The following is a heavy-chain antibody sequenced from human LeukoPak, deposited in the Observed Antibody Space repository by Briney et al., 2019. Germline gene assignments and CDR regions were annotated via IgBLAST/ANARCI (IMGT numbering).Heavy chain of an antibody. CDR3: ARLATVPG. V-gene: IGHV1-2*02. Sequence: ASVEVSCKASGYTFTGYYLHRVRQAPGQGLEWMGWIHPNSGDTNFAQRFQGRVTMTRDTSISTAYMELTSLRSDDTAVYYCARLATVPGWGQGTLVTVSS. J-gene: IGHJ1*01. CDR2: IHPNSGDT. CDR1: GYTFTGYY. D-gene: IGHD6-19*01.